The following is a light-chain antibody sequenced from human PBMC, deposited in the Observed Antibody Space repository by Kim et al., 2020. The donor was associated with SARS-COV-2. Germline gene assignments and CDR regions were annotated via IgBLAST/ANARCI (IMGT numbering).Light chain of an antibody. CDR2: QDS. V-gene: IGLV3-1*01. CDR3: QAWDSSTGV. CDR1: KLGDKY. Sequence: VSPGPTASITCSGDKLGDKYACWYQQQPGQSPVLVIYQDSKRPSGIPERFSGSNSGNTATLTISGTQAMDEADYYCQAWDSSTGVFGTGTKVTVL. J-gene: IGLJ1*01.